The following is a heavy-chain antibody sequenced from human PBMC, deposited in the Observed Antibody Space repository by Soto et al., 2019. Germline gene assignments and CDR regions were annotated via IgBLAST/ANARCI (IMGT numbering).Heavy chain of an antibody. J-gene: IGHJ4*02. CDR1: GFTFSSYG. D-gene: IGHD3-9*01. V-gene: IGHV3-30*18. CDR3: AKGTYYDILTGYCFDY. Sequence: PGGSLRLSCAASGFTFSSYGMHWVRQAPGKGLEWVAVISYDGSNKYYADSVKGRFTISRDNSKNTLYLQMNSLRAEDTAVYYCAKGTYYDILTGYCFDYWGQGTLVTVSS. CDR2: ISYDGSNK.